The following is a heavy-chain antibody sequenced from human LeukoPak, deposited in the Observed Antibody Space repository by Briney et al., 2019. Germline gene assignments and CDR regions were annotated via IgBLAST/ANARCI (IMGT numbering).Heavy chain of an antibody. CDR3: ARDNYYSVMDV. J-gene: IGHJ6*02. Sequence: PGGSLRLSCAASGFTFSSYSMNWVRQAPGKGLEWVSSISSSNNYIYYADSMKGRFTISRDNAKNSLYLQMNSLRAEDTAVYYCARDNYYSVMDVWGQGTTVTVSS. CDR2: ISSSNNYI. CDR1: GFTFSSYS. V-gene: IGHV3-21*01.